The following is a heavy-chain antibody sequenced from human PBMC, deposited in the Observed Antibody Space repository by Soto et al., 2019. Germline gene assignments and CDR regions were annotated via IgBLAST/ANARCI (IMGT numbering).Heavy chain of an antibody. CDR1: GFSLNTRGVG. CDR2: IHWDDEK. D-gene: IGHD6-19*01. J-gene: IGHJ4*02. Sequence: QITFKESGPTLVIPTQTLTLTCTFSGFSLNTRGVGVGWIRQPPGKALEWVALIHWDDEKRYSPSLRNTLTITMYTSKIRVILIMTNMYPVDTATYYCAYRPFVLGIGWNFDFLGQGILVTVSS. V-gene: IGHV2-5*02. CDR3: AYRPFVLGIGWNFDF.